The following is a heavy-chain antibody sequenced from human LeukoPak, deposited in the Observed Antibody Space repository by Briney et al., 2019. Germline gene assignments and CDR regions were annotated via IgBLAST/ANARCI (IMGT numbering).Heavy chain of an antibody. CDR3: ARDGGYDFWSGYYQDY. V-gene: IGHV3-30*03. J-gene: IGHJ4*02. D-gene: IGHD3-3*01. CDR1: GFTFSNYA. Sequence: GGSLRLSCAASGFTFSNYAIHWVRQAPGKGLEWVAVISYDGSNKYYADSVKGRFTISRDNSKNTLYLQMNSLRAEDTAVYYCARDGGYDFWSGYYQDYWGQGTLVTVSS. CDR2: ISYDGSNK.